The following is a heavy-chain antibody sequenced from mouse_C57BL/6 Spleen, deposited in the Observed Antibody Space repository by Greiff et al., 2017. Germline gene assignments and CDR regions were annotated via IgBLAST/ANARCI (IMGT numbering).Heavy chain of an antibody. CDR1: GYTFTSYW. V-gene: IGHV1-55*01. CDR2: IYPGSGST. D-gene: IGHD1-1*01. Sequence: QVQLQQPGAELVKPGASVKMSCKASGYTFTSYWITWVKQRPGQGLEWIGDIYPGSGSTNYNEKFKSKATLTVDTSSSTAYMQLSSLTSEDSAVYYCARSPDYYGSSYGYFDYWGQGTTLTVSS. CDR3: ARSPDYYGSSYGYFDY. J-gene: IGHJ2*01.